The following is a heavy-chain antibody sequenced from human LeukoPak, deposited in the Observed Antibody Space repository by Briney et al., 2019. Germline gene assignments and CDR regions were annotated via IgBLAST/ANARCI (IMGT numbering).Heavy chain of an antibody. CDR3: ARAPNYYGSGSHFDY. CDR1: GGSISSSSYY. CDR2: IHYTGST. Sequence: SETLSLTCTVSGGSISSSSYYWGWIRQPPGKGLEWIGSIHYTGSTYSNPSLKSRVTISEDTSKNQISLRLSSVTAADTAVYYCARAPNYYGSGSHFDYWGQGTLVTVSS. V-gene: IGHV4-39*07. J-gene: IGHJ4*02. D-gene: IGHD3-10*01.